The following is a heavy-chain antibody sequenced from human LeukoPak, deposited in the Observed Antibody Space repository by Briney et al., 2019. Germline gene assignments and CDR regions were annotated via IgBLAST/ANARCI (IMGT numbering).Heavy chain of an antibody. J-gene: IGHJ4*02. Sequence: GGSLRLSCAASGFTFSSYWMSWVRQAPGKGLEWVANIKQGGSEKYYVDSVEGRFTISRDNAKNSLYLQMNSLRAEDTAVYYCARDSLVGATNYWGQGTLVTVSS. D-gene: IGHD1-26*01. CDR2: IKQGGSEK. CDR3: ARDSLVGATNY. V-gene: IGHV3-7*01. CDR1: GFTFSSYW.